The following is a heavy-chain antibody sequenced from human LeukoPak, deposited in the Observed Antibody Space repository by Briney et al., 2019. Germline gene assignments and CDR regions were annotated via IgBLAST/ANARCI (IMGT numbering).Heavy chain of an antibody. CDR1: GFTFSSSA. CDR2: VSSSGGST. V-gene: IGHV3-23*01. J-gene: IGHJ4*02. D-gene: IGHD4-23*01. Sequence: GGSLRLSCAASGFTFSSSAMSWVRQAPGKGLEWVSAVSSSGGSTFYADSVKGRFTISRDNAKNSLYLQMNSLRADDTAVYYCARGYGGGDYWGQGTLVTVSS. CDR3: ARGYGGGDY.